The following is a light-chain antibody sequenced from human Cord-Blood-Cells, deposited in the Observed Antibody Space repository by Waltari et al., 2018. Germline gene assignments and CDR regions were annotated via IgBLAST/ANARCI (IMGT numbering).Light chain of an antibody. CDR2: WAA. J-gene: IGKJ1*01. V-gene: IGKV4-1*01. Sequence: DIVMTQSPDSLPVSLGARATINCNSSQSVLYSSNNKNSLDWYQQEPGQHPNLRIYWAATRAAGVTDRFSGSGSGTDFTRTSRSQQAEDVAVYSCQQYYSSPCTFGQGAKVEI. CDR1: QSVLYSSNNKNS. CDR3: QQYYSSPCT.